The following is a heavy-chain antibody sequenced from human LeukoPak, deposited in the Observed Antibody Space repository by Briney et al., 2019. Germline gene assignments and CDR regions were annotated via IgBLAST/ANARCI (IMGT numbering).Heavy chain of an antibody. D-gene: IGHD7-27*01. CDR1: GYTFVSYD. J-gene: IGHJ4*02. V-gene: IGHV1-8*01. CDR3: TRGPPNWGYDF. Sequence: ATVKVSCKASGYTFVSYDINWVRQATGQGPEWMGWMSPKSGNTGYAQKFQGRVTMTRDTSINTAYMELSGLISEDTAVYYCTRGPPNWGYDFWGQGTLVTVSS. CDR2: MSPKSGNT.